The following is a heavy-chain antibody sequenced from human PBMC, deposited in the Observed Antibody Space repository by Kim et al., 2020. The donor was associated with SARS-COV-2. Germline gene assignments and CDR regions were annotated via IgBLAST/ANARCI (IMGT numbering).Heavy chain of an antibody. J-gene: IGHJ4*02. CDR3: ARGFHWGWLPGPPLFDY. CDR2: INHSGST. V-gene: IGHV4-34*01. D-gene: IGHD5-12*01. Sequence: SETLSLTCAVYGGSFSGYYWSWIRQPPGKGLEWIGEINHSGSTNYNPSLKSRVTISVDTSKNQFSLKLSSVTAADTAVYYCARGFHWGWLPGPPLFDYWGQGTLVTVSS. CDR1: GGSFSGYY.